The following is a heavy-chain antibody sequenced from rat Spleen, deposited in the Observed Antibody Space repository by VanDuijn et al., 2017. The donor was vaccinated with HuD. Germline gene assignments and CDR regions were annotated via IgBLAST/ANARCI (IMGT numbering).Heavy chain of an antibody. V-gene: IGHV2-45*01. CDR3: AREEGGLDY. CDR1: GFSLTSYN. D-gene: IGHD1-11*01. CDR2: MWSGGST. Sequence: QVQLKESGPGLVQPSETLSLTCTVSGFSLTSYNVHWVRQPPGKGLEWMGVMWSGGSTDYNSALKSRLSISRDTSKNQVFLKMNSLQSEDTTTYYCAREEGGLDYWGQGVMVTVSS. J-gene: IGHJ2*01.